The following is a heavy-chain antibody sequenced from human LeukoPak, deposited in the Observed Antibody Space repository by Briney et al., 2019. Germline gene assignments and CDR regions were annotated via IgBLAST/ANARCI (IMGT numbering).Heavy chain of an antibody. CDR1: GYTFTSYY. D-gene: IGHD2-8*02. J-gene: IGHJ3*02. CDR3: ARDEGTDQAFDI. Sequence: GASVKVSCKASGYTFTSYYMHWVRQAPGQGLEWMGWINPNSGGTNYAQKFQGRVTITADKSTSTAYMELSSLRSEDTAVYYCARDEGTDQAFDIWGQGTMVTVSS. V-gene: IGHV1-2*02. CDR2: INPNSGGT.